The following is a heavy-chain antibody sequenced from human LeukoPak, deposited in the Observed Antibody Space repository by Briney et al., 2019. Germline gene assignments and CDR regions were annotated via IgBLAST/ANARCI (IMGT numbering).Heavy chain of an antibody. CDR1: GGSISSSSSYY. CDR2: IYYSGVT. CDR3: AREGYSSSWYGGDYYYGMDV. Sequence: PSETLSLTCTVSGGSISSSSSYYWGWIRQPPGKGLEWFGTIYYSGVTYYSPSLKSRVTISVDTSKNQFSLKLSSVTAADTAVYYCAREGYSSSWYGGDYYYGMDVWGQGTTVTVSS. J-gene: IGHJ6*02. D-gene: IGHD6-13*01. V-gene: IGHV4-39*07.